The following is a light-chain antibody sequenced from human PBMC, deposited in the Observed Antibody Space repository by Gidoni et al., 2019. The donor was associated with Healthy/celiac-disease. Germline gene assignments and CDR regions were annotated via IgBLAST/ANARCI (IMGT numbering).Light chain of an antibody. J-gene: IGKJ4*01. CDR3: QQYGSSPLT. Sequence: EIVLTQSPGTLSLSPGERATLSCRASQSASSSYLAWYQQQPGQAPRLLIYGSSSRATGIPDRFSGSGSGTEFTLTISRLEPEDFAVYYCQQYGSSPLTFGGGTKVEIK. V-gene: IGKV3-20*01. CDR1: QSASSSY. CDR2: GSS.